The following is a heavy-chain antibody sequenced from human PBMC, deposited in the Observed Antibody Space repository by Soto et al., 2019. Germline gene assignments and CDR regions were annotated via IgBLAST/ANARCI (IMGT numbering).Heavy chain of an antibody. CDR2: IYYSGST. CDR3: ARVSYDFWSGYSERWFDP. CDR1: GGSISSYY. Sequence: GTLSLTCTVSGGSISSYYWSWIRQPPGKGLEWIGYIYYSGSTNYNPSLKSRVTISVDTSKNQFSLKLSSVTAADTAVYYCARVSYDFWSGYSERWFDPWGQGTLVTVSS. D-gene: IGHD3-3*01. V-gene: IGHV4-59*01. J-gene: IGHJ5*02.